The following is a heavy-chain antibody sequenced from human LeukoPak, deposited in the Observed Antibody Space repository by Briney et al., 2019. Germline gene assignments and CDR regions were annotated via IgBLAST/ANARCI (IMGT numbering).Heavy chain of an antibody. Sequence: SETLSLTCTVSGGSVSSGSYYWSWIRQPLGKGLEWIGYIYYSGSTNYNPPLKGRVTISVDTSKNQFSLKLSSVTAADTAVYYCARVLYSSGWTLFDYWGQGTLVTVSS. D-gene: IGHD6-19*01. CDR1: GGSVSSGSYY. CDR2: IYYSGST. V-gene: IGHV4-61*01. CDR3: ARVLYSSGWTLFDY. J-gene: IGHJ4*02.